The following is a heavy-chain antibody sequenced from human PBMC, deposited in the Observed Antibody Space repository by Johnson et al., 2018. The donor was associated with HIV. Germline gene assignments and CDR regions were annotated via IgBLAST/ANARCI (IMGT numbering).Heavy chain of an antibody. J-gene: IGHJ3*02. CDR3: ARGRWSAYYGAFDI. D-gene: IGHD3-3*01. CDR1: GFTFSSNW. Sequence: QLVESGGNLVQPGGSLRLSCAVSGFTFSSNWMSCVRQAPGRGLEWGANIKQDGSDKNYVDSVKGRFTISRDNAKNSLYLQMNSLRPEDTAVYYCARGRWSAYYGAFDIWGHGTLVTVSS. V-gene: IGHV3-7*01. CDR2: IKQDGSDK.